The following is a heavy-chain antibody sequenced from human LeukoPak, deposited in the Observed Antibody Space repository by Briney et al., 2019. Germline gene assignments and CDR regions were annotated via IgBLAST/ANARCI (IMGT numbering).Heavy chain of an antibody. CDR1: GFTFSSYA. J-gene: IGHJ4*02. CDR2: ISGSGGST. CDR3: AKGGQAYYDFWSGYVDY. Sequence: TGGSLRLSCAASGFTFSSYAMSWVRQAPGKGLEWVSAISGSGGSTYYADSVKDRFTISRDNSKNTLYLQMNSLRAEDTAVYYCAKGGQAYYDFWSGYVDYWGQGTLVTVSS. D-gene: IGHD3-3*01. V-gene: IGHV3-23*01.